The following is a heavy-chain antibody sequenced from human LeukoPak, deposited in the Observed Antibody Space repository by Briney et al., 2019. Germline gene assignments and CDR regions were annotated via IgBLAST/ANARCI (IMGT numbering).Heavy chain of an antibody. V-gene: IGHV3-48*03. J-gene: IGHJ3*02. D-gene: IGHD3-16*01. CDR3: ARGGSYALDAFDI. CDR2: ISTSGSTI. CDR1: GFTFSSYE. Sequence: PGGSLRLSCAASGFTFSSYEMNWVRQAPGKGLEWISYISTSGSTIYYTDSVKGRLTISRDNAKNSLYLQMNSLRVEDTAVYYCARGGSYALDAFDIWGQGTMVTVSS.